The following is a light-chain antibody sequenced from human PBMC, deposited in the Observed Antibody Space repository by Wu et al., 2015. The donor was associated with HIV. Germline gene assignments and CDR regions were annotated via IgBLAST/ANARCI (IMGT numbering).Light chain of an antibody. CDR3: QQRSNWRGFT. V-gene: IGKV3-15*01. J-gene: IGKJ3*01. Sequence: EILMTQSPATLSVSPGGRVTLSCRASQIIATNLAWYQQKPGQPPRLLIYDASTRATGFPARFRGGGSGTEFTLTISTLQSEDVAVYYCQQRSNWRGFTFGPGTKVDIK. CDR1: QIIATN. CDR2: DAS.